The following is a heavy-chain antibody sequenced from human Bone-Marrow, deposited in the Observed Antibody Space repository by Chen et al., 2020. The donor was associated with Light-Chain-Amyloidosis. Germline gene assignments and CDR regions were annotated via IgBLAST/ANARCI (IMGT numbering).Heavy chain of an antibody. V-gene: IGHV1-18*04. CDR2: VSAYNDDR. CDR3: VRGREWFDP. CDR1: GYSFTNYG. J-gene: IGHJ5*02. Sequence: QVQLLLFGAQANKPWAPVIVSFNASGYSFTNYGIGWVRQAPGQGLEWLGWVSAYNDDRNYIQKLQGRVTMTTDASTNTGYMELRSLTSDDTAVYYCVRGREWFDPWGQGTLVTVSS.